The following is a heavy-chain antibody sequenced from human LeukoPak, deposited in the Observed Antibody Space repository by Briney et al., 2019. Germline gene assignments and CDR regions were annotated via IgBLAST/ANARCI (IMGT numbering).Heavy chain of an antibody. CDR2: IYPGDSDT. CDR3: ARQTRDGSGSRGYSFDF. V-gene: IGHV5-51*01. J-gene: IGHJ4*02. Sequence: GESLKISCKGSGYIFTHNWIGWVRQMPGKGLEWMGIIYPGDSDTRYSPSFEGQVAISVDKSISTAYLQWSSLKASDTAMYYCARQTRDGSGSRGYSFDFWGQGTLVTVSS. CDR1: GYIFTHNW. D-gene: IGHD3-10*01.